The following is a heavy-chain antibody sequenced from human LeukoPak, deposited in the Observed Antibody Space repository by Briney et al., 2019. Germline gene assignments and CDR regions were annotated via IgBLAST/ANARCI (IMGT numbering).Heavy chain of an antibody. Sequence: PGGSLRLSCAASGFTFSSYGMHWVRQAPGKGLEWVAVIWYDGSNKYYADSVKGRFTISRDNSKNTLYLQMNSLRAEDTAVYYCAGGRSGSYPDYWGQGTLVTVSS. CDR2: IWYDGSNK. CDR3: AGGRSGSYPDY. V-gene: IGHV3-33*01. J-gene: IGHJ4*02. D-gene: IGHD3-10*01. CDR1: GFTFSSYG.